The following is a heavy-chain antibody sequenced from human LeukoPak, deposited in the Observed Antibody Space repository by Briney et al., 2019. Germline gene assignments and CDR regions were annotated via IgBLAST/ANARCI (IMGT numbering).Heavy chain of an antibody. D-gene: IGHD5-24*01. CDR1: GGSISSYY. J-gene: IGHJ5*02. CDR3: ARGRDGYNGGRWFDP. Sequence: PSETLSLTCTVSGGSISSYYWSWIRQPPGKGLEWIGYIYYSGSTNYNPSLKSRVTISVDTSKNQFSLKLSSVTAADTAVYYCARGRDGYNGGRWFDPWGQGTLVTVSS. CDR2: IYYSGST. V-gene: IGHV4-59*01.